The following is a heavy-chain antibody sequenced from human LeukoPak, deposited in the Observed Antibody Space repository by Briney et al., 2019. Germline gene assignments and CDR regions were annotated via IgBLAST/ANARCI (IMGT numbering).Heavy chain of an antibody. V-gene: IGHV4-34*01. Sequence: PSETLSLTCAVYGGSFSGYYWSWIRQPPGKGLERIGEINHSGSTNYNPSLKSRVTISVDTSKNQFSLKLSSVTAADTAVYYCAGQLWYWYFDLWGRGTLVTVSS. D-gene: IGHD5-18*01. CDR1: GGSFSGYY. CDR3: AGQLWYWYFDL. CDR2: INHSGST. J-gene: IGHJ2*01.